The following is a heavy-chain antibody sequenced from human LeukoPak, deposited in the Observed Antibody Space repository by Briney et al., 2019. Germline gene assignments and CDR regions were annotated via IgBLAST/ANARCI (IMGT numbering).Heavy chain of an antibody. Sequence: GASVKVSCKASGGTFSSYAISWVRQAPGQGLEWMGGIIPIFGTVNYAQKFQGRVTITTDESTSTAYMELSSLRSEDTAVYYCARGSEYCSSTSCYGVRDWFDPWGQGTLVTVSS. CDR2: IIPIFGTV. CDR3: ARGSEYCSSTSCYGVRDWFDP. D-gene: IGHD2-2*01. V-gene: IGHV1-69*05. J-gene: IGHJ5*02. CDR1: GGTFSSYA.